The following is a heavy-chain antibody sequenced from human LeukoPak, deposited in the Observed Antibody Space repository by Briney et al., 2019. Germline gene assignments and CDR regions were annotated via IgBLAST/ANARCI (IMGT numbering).Heavy chain of an antibody. CDR3: AREGGTGHNWIAGGFGMDV. CDR1: GYTFTSYG. CDR2: ISAYDGNT. V-gene: IGHV1-18*01. D-gene: IGHD1-1*01. Sequence: ASVKVSCKASGYTFTSYGISWVRQAPGQGLEWMGWISAYDGNTNYAQKLQGRVTMTTDTSTSTAYMELRSLRSDDTAVYYCAREGGTGHNWIAGGFGMDVWGKGTTVTVSS. J-gene: IGHJ6*04.